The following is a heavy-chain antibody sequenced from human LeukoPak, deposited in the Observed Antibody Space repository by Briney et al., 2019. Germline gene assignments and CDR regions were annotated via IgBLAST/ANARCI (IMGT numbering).Heavy chain of an antibody. V-gene: IGHV3-7*01. CDR2: VKEDGSDE. CDR3: ARVVRVYNYYFDY. Sequence: GSLRLSCAASGLTLSNYWMTWVRQAPGKGLEWVAIVKEDGSDEYYVDSVKGRFTISRDNVKNSLYLQMNSLRAEDTAVYYCARVVRVYNYYFDYWGQGTLVTVSS. J-gene: IGHJ4*02. D-gene: IGHD3-10*01. CDR1: GLTLSNYW.